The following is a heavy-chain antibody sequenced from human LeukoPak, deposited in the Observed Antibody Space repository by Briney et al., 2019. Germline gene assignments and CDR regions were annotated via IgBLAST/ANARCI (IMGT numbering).Heavy chain of an antibody. CDR3: AKCSEGIVVVPAAKDPLYYFDY. J-gene: IGHJ4*02. CDR1: GFTFSSYA. D-gene: IGHD2-2*01. Sequence: GGSLRLSCAASGFTFSSYAMSWVRQAPGKGLEWVSAISGSGGSIYYADSVKGRFTISRDNSKNTLYLQMNSLRAEDTAVYYCAKCSEGIVVVPAAKDPLYYFDYWGQGTLVTVSS. CDR2: ISGSGGSI. V-gene: IGHV3-23*01.